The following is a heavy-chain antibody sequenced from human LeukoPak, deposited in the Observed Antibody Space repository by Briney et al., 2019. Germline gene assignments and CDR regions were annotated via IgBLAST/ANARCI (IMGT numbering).Heavy chain of an antibody. V-gene: IGHV4-30-2*01. J-gene: IGHJ4*02. D-gene: IGHD2/OR15-2a*01. CDR3: ASNSPANDY. CDR2: IYHSGST. CDR1: GASISSGTYY. Sequence: SETLSLTCSVSGASISSGTYYWTWIRQPPGKGLEWIGYIYHSGSTYYNPSLKSRVTISVDRSKNQFSLKLKSVTAADTAVYYCASNSPANDYWGQGTLVTVSS.